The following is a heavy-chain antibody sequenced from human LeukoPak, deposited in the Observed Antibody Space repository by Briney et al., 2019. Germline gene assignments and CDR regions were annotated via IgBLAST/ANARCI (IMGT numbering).Heavy chain of an antibody. CDR1: GFTFSSYS. CDR2: ITSRSSPI. CDR3: TRDPHALDY. J-gene: IGHJ4*02. V-gene: IGHV3-48*02. Sequence: PGGSLRLSCAASGFTFSSYSMNWVRQTPGKGLEWISYITSRSSPIYYADSVKGRFTISRDNGKNSLYLQMNSLRDEDTAVYYCTRDPHALDYWGRGTLVTVSS.